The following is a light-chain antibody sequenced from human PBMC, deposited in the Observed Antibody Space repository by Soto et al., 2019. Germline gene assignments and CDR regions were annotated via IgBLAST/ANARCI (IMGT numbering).Light chain of an antibody. CDR1: QSVSSS. V-gene: IGKV3-11*01. Sequence: EIVLTQSPVTLSLSPGERATLSCRASQSVSSSLAWYQQKPGQAPRLLIYDASSRATGIPARFSGSGSGTDFTLTISSLEPEDFAVYYCQHRRNWPWSFGQGTKVEIK. J-gene: IGKJ1*01. CDR3: QHRRNWPWS. CDR2: DAS.